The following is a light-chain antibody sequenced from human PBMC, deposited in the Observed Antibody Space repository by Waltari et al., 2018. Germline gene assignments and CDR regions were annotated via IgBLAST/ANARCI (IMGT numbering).Light chain of an antibody. V-gene: IGKV3-20*01. CDR2: SAS. Sequence: EIVLTQSPGTLSLSPGARGTLSCRASQSVSRFLAWYQQKPGQAPRLLIYSASTRATGIPDRFSGSGSGTDFSLTISRLEPEDFAVYYCQKYDRLPATFGQGTKVEIK. CDR1: QSVSRF. J-gene: IGKJ1*01. CDR3: QKYDRLPAT.